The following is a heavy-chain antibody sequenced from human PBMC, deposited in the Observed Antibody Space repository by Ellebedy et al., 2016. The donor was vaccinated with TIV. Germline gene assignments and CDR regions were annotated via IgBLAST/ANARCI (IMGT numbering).Heavy chain of an antibody. CDR1: GFTFSTYG. CDR3: ARGVGATRVYYYYGMDV. V-gene: IGHV3-33*08. Sequence: GGSLRLXCAASGFTFSTYGMHWVRQAPGEGLEWVAAIWYDGSNKYHADSVKGRFTISRDNSKNTLFLQMNSLGVEDTAVYYCARGVGATRVYYYYGMDVWGQGTTVTVSS. J-gene: IGHJ6*02. CDR2: IWYDGSNK. D-gene: IGHD1-26*01.